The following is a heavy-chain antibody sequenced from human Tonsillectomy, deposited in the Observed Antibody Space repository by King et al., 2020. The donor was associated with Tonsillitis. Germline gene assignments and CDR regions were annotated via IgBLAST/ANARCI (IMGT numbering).Heavy chain of an antibody. CDR2: INDDGTYT. D-gene: IGHD3-22*01. CDR3: APIHYYDHH. CDR1: GFTFSNYW. J-gene: IGHJ1*01. Sequence: VQLVESGGGLVQPGGSLRLSCAASGFTFSNYWMHWVRQAPGKGLVWVSRINDDGTYTNYADSVKGRFTISRDNAKNTLYLQMNSLRGEDTAVYYCAPIHYYDHHWGQGTLVTVSS. V-gene: IGHV3-74*01.